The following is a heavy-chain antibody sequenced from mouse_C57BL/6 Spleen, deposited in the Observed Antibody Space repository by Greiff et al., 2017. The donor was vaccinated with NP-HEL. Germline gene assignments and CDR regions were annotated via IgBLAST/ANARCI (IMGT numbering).Heavy chain of an antibody. CDR3: TRSGYYGNYVGY. CDR2: IDPETGGT. V-gene: IGHV1-15*01. J-gene: IGHJ2*01. Sequence: VQLQQSGAELVRPGASVTLSCKASGYTFTDYEMHWVKQTPVHGLEWIGAIDPETGGTAYNQKFKGKAILTADKSSSTAYMELRSLTSEDSAVYYCTRSGYYGNYVGYWGQGTTLTVSS. CDR1: GYTFTDYE. D-gene: IGHD2-1*01.